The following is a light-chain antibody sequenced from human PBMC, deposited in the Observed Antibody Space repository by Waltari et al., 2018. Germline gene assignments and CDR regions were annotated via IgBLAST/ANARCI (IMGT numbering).Light chain of an antibody. J-gene: IGLJ2*01. Sequence: QSALTQPASVSGSPGQSITISCTGTSSAIGGYDYVSWYQQLPGKAPKLLIYDVSHRPSGLSYRFSGSKSGNTASLTISGLQAEDEADYYCSSYTSRNTLVVFGGGTKLTVL. CDR3: SSYTSRNTLVV. CDR1: SSAIGGYDY. V-gene: IGLV2-14*03. CDR2: DVS.